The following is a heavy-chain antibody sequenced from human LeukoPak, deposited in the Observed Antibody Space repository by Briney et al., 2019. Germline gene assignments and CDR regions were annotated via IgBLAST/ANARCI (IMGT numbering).Heavy chain of an antibody. V-gene: IGHV4-34*01. CDR3: ARDCVLGGYSYGQSHDYYYMDV. J-gene: IGHJ6*03. CDR1: GGSFNGFY. D-gene: IGHD5-18*01. CDR2: INHSESN. Sequence: SDTLSLNCAVYGGSFNGFYWSGLPQPPGEGLEGIGEINHSESNTYNPSLESTATISVYTSKNQFSMKLSSVTAADTAVYYCARDCVLGGYSYGQSHDYYYMDVWGKGTTVTVSS.